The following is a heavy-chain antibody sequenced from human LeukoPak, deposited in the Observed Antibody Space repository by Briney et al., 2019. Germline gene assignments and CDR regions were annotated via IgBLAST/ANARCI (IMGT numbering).Heavy chain of an antibody. CDR3: ARDPHGYWWFDP. Sequence: GWSLRLSCAASRFTFINYWMHWVRQAPGKGVVWVSRINSDGSHTTYADSVKGRFTISRDNAKNTLYLQMNSLRAEDTAVYYCARDPHGYWWFDPWGQGTLVTVSS. D-gene: IGHD5-18*01. V-gene: IGHV3-74*03. CDR2: INSDGSHT. CDR1: RFTFINYW. J-gene: IGHJ5*02.